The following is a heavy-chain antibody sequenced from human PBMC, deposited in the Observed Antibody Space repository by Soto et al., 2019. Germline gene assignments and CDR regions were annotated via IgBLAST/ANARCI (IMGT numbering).Heavy chain of an antibody. CDR3: ARYLEFFDS. J-gene: IGHJ4*02. D-gene: IGHD1-26*01. CDR2: IYNSGLT. CDR1: GGSIRHTNDY. Sequence: PSETLSLTCTVSGGSIRHTNDYWSWIRQPPGKGLEWIGYIYNSGLTYYNSSLESRVSISVDTSKNQFSLKLSSVTAADTAVYFCARYLEFFDSWGQGALVTVSS. V-gene: IGHV4-30-4*01.